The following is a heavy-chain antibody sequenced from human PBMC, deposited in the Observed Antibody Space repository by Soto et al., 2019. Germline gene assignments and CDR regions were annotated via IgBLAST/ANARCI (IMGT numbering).Heavy chain of an antibody. Sequence: ASVKVSCKASGGTFSSYTISWVRQAPGQGLEWMGIINPSGGSTSYAQKFQGRVTMTRDTSTSTVYMELSSLRSEDTAVYYCAGDQVDYDFWSGPDYWGQGTLVTVSS. V-gene: IGHV1-46*01. CDR3: AGDQVDYDFWSGPDY. D-gene: IGHD3-3*01. CDR1: GGTFSSYT. CDR2: INPSGGST. J-gene: IGHJ4*02.